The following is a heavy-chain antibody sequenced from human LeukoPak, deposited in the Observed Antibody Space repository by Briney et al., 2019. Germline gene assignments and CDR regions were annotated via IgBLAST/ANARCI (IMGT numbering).Heavy chain of an antibody. D-gene: IGHD3-9*01. V-gene: IGHV4-61*02. CDR1: GGSISSGSYY. J-gene: IGHJ5*02. CDR3: ARGGYDILTDP. Sequence: PLETLSLTCTVSGGSISSGSYYWSWIRQPAGKGLEWIGRIYTSGSTNYNPSLKSRVTISVDTSKNQFSLKLSSVTAADTAVYYCARGGYDILTDPWGQGTLVTVSS. CDR2: IYTSGST.